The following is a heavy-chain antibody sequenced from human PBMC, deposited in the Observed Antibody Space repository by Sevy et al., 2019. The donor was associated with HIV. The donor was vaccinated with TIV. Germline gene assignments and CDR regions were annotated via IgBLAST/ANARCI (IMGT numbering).Heavy chain of an antibody. J-gene: IGHJ4*02. D-gene: IGHD4-17*01. Sequence: GGSLRLSCAASGFIFNRFWMSWVRQAPGKGLEWVAVIWFDGSNTYYADSVKGRFIISRDIAKNTLHLQMNSLRAEDTAVYYCARDLEFYDYGDYGPAFMPDYWGQGTLVTVSS. CDR2: IWFDGSNT. CDR1: GFIFNRFW. V-gene: IGHV3-33*07. CDR3: ARDLEFYDYGDYGPAFMPDY.